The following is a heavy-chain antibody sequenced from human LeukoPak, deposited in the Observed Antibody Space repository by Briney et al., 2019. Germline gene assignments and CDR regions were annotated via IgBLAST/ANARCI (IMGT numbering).Heavy chain of an antibody. CDR3: ARAVVPAAIDAFDI. D-gene: IGHD2-2*02. V-gene: IGHV5-51*01. Sequence: HGESLKISCKGSGYSFTSYWIGWVRQMPGKGLEWMGIIYPGDSDTRYSPSFQGQVTISADKSISTAYLQWSSLKASDTAMYYCARAVVPAAIDAFDIRGQGTMVTVSS. CDR2: IYPGDSDT. J-gene: IGHJ3*02. CDR1: GYSFTSYW.